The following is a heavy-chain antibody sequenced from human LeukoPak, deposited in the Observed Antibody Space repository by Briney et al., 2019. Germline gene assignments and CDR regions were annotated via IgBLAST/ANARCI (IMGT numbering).Heavy chain of an antibody. V-gene: IGHV3-23*01. D-gene: IGHD3-10*01. Sequence: GGSLSLSFAASGFTFSNFAWSWFRQAPGKGLEWVSVIGGGDGNTYYADSVKGRFTISRDNSQNTLYLQLSSLRAEDTAVYYCAKDIGYGSVITSPRGDYWGQGALVTVSS. CDR1: GFTFSNFA. CDR3: AKDIGYGSVITSPRGDY. CDR2: IGGGDGNT. J-gene: IGHJ4*02.